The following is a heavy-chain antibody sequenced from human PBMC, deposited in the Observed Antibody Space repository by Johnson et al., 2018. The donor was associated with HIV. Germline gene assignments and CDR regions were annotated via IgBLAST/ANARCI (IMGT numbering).Heavy chain of an antibody. Sequence: VQLVESGGGMVRPGGSLRLSCAASGFIFNDYVMNWVRQAPGKGLEWVSGVNWNGGSRDYADSVKGRFTISRDNGKNSLYLQMNSLRAEDTALYYCASHRSIAADDAFDIWGQGTMVTVSS. CDR1: GFIFNDYV. J-gene: IGHJ3*02. CDR2: VNWNGGSR. V-gene: IGHV3-20*04. CDR3: ASHRSIAADDAFDI. D-gene: IGHD6-13*01.